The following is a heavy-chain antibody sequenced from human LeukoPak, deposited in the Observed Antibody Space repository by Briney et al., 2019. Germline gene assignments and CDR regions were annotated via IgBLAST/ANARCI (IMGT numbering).Heavy chain of an antibody. CDR3: ASDSPYIVVVPAAISSAFDS. CDR1: GFTFSSYN. D-gene: IGHD2-2*01. V-gene: IGHV3-21*01. CDR2: ISCSSSYI. J-gene: IGHJ3*02. Sequence: GRTLRLSCAASGFTFSSYNMNWVRQAPGKGPEWVLSISCSSSYIYYADSAKGRFTIYRDNPKNSLHLQMNSLRAEDTAVYYCASDSPYIVVVPAAISSAFDSWGQGTMVTASS.